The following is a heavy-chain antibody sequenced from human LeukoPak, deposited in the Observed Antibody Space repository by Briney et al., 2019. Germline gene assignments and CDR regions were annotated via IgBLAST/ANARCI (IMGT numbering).Heavy chain of an antibody. D-gene: IGHD3-10*01. CDR3: ARGAGARAVMWFFDY. J-gene: IGHJ4*02. CDR1: GGSISSGDYY. V-gene: IGHV4-30-4*01. Sequence: SQTLSLICTVSGGSISSGDYYWSWIRQPPGKGLEWIGYTYNTESTYYYPSLKSRIAISVDTSKNQFSLKLSSVTAADTAVYYCARGAGARAVMWFFDYWGQGALVTVSS. CDR2: TYNTEST.